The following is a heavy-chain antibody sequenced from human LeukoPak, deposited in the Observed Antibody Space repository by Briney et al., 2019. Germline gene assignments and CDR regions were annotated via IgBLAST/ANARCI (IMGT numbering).Heavy chain of an antibody. J-gene: IGHJ4*02. CDR2: IYSGGGT. CDR1: GFTVSSNY. D-gene: IGHD2-21*02. V-gene: IGHV3-66*01. CDR3: ARDSPRLAYCGGDCYWEN. Sequence: GGSLRLSCAASGFTVSSNYMSWVRQAPGKGLEWVSVIYSGGGTYYADSVKGRFTISRDNAKNSLYLQMNSLRAEDTAVYYCARDSPRLAYCGGDCYWENWGQGTLVTVSS.